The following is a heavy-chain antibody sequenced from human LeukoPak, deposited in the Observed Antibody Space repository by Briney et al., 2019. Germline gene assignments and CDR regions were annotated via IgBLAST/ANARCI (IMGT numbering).Heavy chain of an antibody. CDR1: GYTFTSYG. D-gene: IGHD6-6*01. CDR2: ISAYNGNT. Sequence: ASVKVSCKASGYTFTSYGISWVRQAPGQGLEWMGWISAYNGNTNYAQKLQGRVTMTTDTSTSTAYMELRGLRSDGTAVYYCARAPSIKWGSSRPFDYYYGMDVWGQGTTVTVSS. J-gene: IGHJ6*02. CDR3: ARAPSIKWGSSRPFDYYYGMDV. V-gene: IGHV1-18*01.